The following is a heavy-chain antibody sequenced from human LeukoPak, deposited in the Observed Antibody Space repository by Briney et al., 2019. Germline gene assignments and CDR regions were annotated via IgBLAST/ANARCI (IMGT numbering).Heavy chain of an antibody. D-gene: IGHD6-19*01. V-gene: IGHV4-34*01. CDR3: ARGAVAGTN. CDR2: INHSGST. J-gene: IGHJ4*02. CDR1: GGSISSYY. Sequence: SETLSLTCTVSGGSISSYYWSWIRQPPGKGLEWIGEINHSGSTNYNPSLKSRVTISVDTSKNQFSLKLSSVTAADTAVYYCARGAVAGTNWGQGTLVTVSS.